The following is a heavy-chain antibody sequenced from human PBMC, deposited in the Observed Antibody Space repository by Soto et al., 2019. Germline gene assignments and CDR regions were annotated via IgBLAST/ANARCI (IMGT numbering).Heavy chain of an antibody. J-gene: IGHJ5*02. CDR2: ISSSSSYI. V-gene: IGHV3-21*01. Sequence: EVQLVESGGGLVKPGGSLRLSCAASGFTFSSYSMNWVRQAPGKGLEWVSSISSSSSYIYYADSVKGRFTISRDNAKNSLYLQMNSLRAEDTAGYYCARDFESGLTTVPPWGQGTLVTVSS. CDR3: ARDFESGLTTVPP. CDR1: GFTFSSYS. D-gene: IGHD4-17*01.